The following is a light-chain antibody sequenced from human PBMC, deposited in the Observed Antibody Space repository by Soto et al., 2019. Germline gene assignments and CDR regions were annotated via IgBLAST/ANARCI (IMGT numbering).Light chain of an antibody. CDR2: AAS. CDR3: QQTFGKPLVT. CDR1: QGIRND. Sequence: DVQMTQSPSSLSASVGDRVTITCRASQGIRNDLNWYQQKPGKAPRLLIYAASRLQSGVPSRFSGTGSGTDFTLTISSLQPEDFAIYYCQQTFGKPLVTFGQGTRLEIK. J-gene: IGKJ5*01. V-gene: IGKV1-39*01.